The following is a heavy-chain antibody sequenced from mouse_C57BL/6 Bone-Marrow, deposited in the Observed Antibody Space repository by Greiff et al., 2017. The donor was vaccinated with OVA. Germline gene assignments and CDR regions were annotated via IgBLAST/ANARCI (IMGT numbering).Heavy chain of an antibody. D-gene: IGHD2-2*01. V-gene: IGHV1-22*01. CDR2: INPNNGGT. CDR1: GYTFTDYN. Sequence: EVQVVESGPELVKPGASVKMSCKASGYTFTDYNMHWVKQSHGKSLEWIGYINPNNGGTSYNQKFKGKATLTVNKSSSTAYMELRSLTSEDSAVYYCARYDYGYDRGFYFDVWGTGTTVTVSS. J-gene: IGHJ1*03. CDR3: ARYDYGYDRGFYFDV.